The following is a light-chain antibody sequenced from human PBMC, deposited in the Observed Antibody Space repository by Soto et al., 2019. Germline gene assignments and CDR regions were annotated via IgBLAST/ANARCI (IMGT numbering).Light chain of an antibody. V-gene: IGKV3D-7*01. CDR2: GAS. Sequence: EVVLTQSPATLSLSPGEGATLSCRVSQSISSSYLSWYQQRPGQAPRLLIYGASTRATGIPARFSGSGRGSGTDFTLTISSLQSEDFAVYYCQQYNNWPPITFGQGTRLEIK. CDR3: QQYNNWPPIT. J-gene: IGKJ5*01. CDR1: QSISSSY.